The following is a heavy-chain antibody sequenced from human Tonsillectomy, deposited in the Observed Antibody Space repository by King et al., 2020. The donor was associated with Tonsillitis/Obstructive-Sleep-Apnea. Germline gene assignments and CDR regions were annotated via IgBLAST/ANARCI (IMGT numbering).Heavy chain of an antibody. J-gene: IGHJ6*03. CDR2: IDPSDSYT. CDR1: GYSFTSYW. D-gene: IGHD3-3*01. Sequence: QLVQSGAEVKKPGESLRISCKVSGYSFTSYWISWVRQMPGKGLEWMGRIDPSDSYTNYSPSFQGHVTTSADKSIGTAYLQWSSLKASDTAMYYCARFFDTWSGYSYYYMDVWGKGTTVTVSS. CDR3: ARFFDTWSGYSYYYMDV. V-gene: IGHV5-10-1*01.